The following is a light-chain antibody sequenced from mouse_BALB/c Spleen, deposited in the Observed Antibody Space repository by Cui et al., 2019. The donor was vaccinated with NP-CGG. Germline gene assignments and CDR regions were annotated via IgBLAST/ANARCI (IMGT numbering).Light chain of an antibody. CDR1: TGAVTTSNY. V-gene: IGLV1*01. Sequence: QAFVTQESSLTTSTGQTVTLTCRSNTGAVTTSNYANWLQEKPDHLFTGLIGGTNNRAPGVPARFSGSLIGDKAALTITGAQTEDEAIYFCALWYSNHWVFGGGTKLTVL. CDR3: ALWYSNHWV. CDR2: GTN. J-gene: IGLJ1*01.